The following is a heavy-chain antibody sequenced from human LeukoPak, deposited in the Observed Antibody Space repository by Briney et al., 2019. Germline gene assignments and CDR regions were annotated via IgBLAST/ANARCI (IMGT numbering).Heavy chain of an antibody. CDR1: GFTFSRYA. V-gene: IGHV3-30*04. Sequence: PGGSLRLSCAASGFTFSRYAMLWVRQAPGKGLEWVAVTSNDGIHKHYVDSVKGRFTISRDNSKNTLDLQMNSLRAEDTAVYYCARLSSRKHDAFDIWGQGTMVTVSS. J-gene: IGHJ3*02. CDR3: ARLSSRKHDAFDI. D-gene: IGHD3-16*02. CDR2: TSNDGIHK.